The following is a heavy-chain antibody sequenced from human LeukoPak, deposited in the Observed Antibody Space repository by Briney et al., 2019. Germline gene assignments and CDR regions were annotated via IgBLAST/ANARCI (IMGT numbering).Heavy chain of an antibody. V-gene: IGHV3-53*01. D-gene: IGHD1-26*01. Sequence: GGSLRLSCAASGFTVNTNYMSWVRQAPGKGLEWVSIMHSVGTTYYADSVKGRFTFSRDNSKNTLYLQMNNLRAEDTAVYYCARDGSSGRGYYYYYGMDVWGEGTTVTVSS. CDR1: GFTVNTNY. CDR2: MHSVGTT. CDR3: ARDGSSGRGYYYYYGMDV. J-gene: IGHJ6*04.